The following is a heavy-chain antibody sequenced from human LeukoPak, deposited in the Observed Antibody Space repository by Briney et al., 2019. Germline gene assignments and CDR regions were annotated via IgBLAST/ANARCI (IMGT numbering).Heavy chain of an antibody. D-gene: IGHD5-18*01. CDR1: GYIFTNYW. Sequence: GESLKISCQVSGYIFTNYWIGWVRPMRGKGLESMWIIYPAGSDTTYSPSFEGQVTISADKSISTAYLQWSSLKASDTAMYYCARPWVQLSPGAFDIWGQGTMVTVSS. V-gene: IGHV5-51*01. J-gene: IGHJ3*02. CDR2: IYPAGSDT. CDR3: ARPWVQLSPGAFDI.